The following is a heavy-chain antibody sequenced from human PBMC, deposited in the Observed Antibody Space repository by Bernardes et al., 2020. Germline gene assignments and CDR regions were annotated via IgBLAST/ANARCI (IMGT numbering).Heavy chain of an antibody. D-gene: IGHD3-3*01. V-gene: IGHV3-23*01. Sequence: GGSLRLSCAASGFTFSSYAMSWVRQAPGKGLEWVSAISGSGGSTYYADSVKGRFTISRNNSKNTLYLQMNSLRAEDTAVYYCAKVWDREWLLNWFDPWGQGTLVTVSS. CDR3: AKVWDREWLLNWFDP. CDR1: GFTFSSYA. CDR2: ISGSGGST. J-gene: IGHJ5*02.